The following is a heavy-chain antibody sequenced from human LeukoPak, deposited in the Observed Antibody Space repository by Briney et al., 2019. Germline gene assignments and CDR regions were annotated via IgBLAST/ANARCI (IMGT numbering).Heavy chain of an antibody. D-gene: IGHD2-15*01. J-gene: IGHJ3*02. Sequence: GGSLRLSCAASGFTFSSYSMNWVRQAPGKGLEWVSSISSSSSYIYYADSVKGRFTISRDNAKNSLCLQMNSLRAEDTAVYYCAREWFCSGGSCQIIDAFDIWGQGTMVTVSS. CDR1: GFTFSSYS. V-gene: IGHV3-21*01. CDR3: AREWFCSGGSCQIIDAFDI. CDR2: ISSSSSYI.